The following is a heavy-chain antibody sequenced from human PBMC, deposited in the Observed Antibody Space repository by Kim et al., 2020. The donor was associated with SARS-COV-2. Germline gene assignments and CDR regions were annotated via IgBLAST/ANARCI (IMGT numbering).Heavy chain of an antibody. CDR3: AKGVWTSGPSCAWDGYLGD. V-gene: IGHV3-30*18. CDR1: GFTFSTYA. CDR2: ISKDGNNK. Sequence: GGSLRLSCAASGFTFSTYAMHWVRQAPGKGPEWVAVISKDGNNKYYADSVKGRFTISRDNSKNTLFLEMDSLRPEDTAVYHCAKGVWTSGPSCAWDGYLGDWGEGTLVAVSS. J-gene: IGHJ4*02. D-gene: IGHD2-2*01.